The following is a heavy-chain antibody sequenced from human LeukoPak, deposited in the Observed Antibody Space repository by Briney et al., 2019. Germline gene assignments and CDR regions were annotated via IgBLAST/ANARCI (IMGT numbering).Heavy chain of an antibody. CDR1: GYTFTSYG. CDR2: ISAYNGNT. CDR3: ARASTWERDYYYMDV. D-gene: IGHD1-26*01. V-gene: IGHV1-18*01. Sequence: ASVKVSCKASGYTFTSYGISWVRQAPGQGLEWMGWISAYNGNTNYAQKLQGRVTMTTDTSTSTAYMELRSLRSDDTAVYYCARASTWERDYYYMDVWGKGTTVTVSS. J-gene: IGHJ6*03.